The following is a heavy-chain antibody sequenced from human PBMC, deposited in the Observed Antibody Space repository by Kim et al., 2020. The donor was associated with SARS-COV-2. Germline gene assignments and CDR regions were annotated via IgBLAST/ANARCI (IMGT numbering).Heavy chain of an antibody. CDR3: ARDYDYYGSGLDY. D-gene: IGHD3-10*01. V-gene: IGHV7-4-1*02. J-gene: IGHJ4*02. Sequence: YAQGFTGRFVFSLDTSVSTAYLQISSLKAGDTAVYYCARDYDYYGSGLDYWGQGTLVTVSS.